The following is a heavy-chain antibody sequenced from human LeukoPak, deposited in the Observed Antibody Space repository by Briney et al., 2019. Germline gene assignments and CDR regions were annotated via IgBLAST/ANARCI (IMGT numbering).Heavy chain of an antibody. J-gene: IGHJ4*02. CDR1: GFTFSSYW. CDR3: ATSRTFDY. Sequence: GGSLRLSCAASGFTFSSYWISWVRQAPGKGLEWVANIKQDGSDKYYVDSVKGRFTISRDNAKNSLYLQMNSLRAEDTAVYYCATSRTFDYWGQGTLVTVSS. V-gene: IGHV3-7*03. CDR2: IKQDGSDK.